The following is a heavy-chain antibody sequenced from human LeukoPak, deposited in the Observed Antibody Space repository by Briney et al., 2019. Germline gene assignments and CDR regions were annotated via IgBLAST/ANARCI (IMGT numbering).Heavy chain of an antibody. Sequence: GASVKVSCKTSGSTFTNYYIHWVRRAPGQGLEWMGKINPSGGSTSYPQKFQGRVTMTRDTSTTTVYMELSTLRSEDTAIYYCARGYCSGGGCSVLDAFDGWGQGTMVTVSS. CDR3: ARGYCSGGGCSVLDAFDG. D-gene: IGHD2-15*01. J-gene: IGHJ3*01. CDR1: GSTFTNYY. V-gene: IGHV1-46*01. CDR2: INPSGGST.